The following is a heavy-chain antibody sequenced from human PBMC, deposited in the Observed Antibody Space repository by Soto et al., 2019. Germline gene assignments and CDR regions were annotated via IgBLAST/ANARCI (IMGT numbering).Heavy chain of an antibody. Sequence: QVQLVQSGAEEQKPGSSVKVSCKASGGTFSSSAISWVRQAPGQGLEWMGGIIPTFGTAQYAQRFQDRVTITADESTSTAYMELSSLRSDDTAVYYCARDFGHGHCSGGSCYTRDHWGQGPLVVVSS. V-gene: IGHV1-69*01. J-gene: IGHJ4*02. CDR2: IIPTFGTA. CDR1: GGTFSSSA. CDR3: ARDFGHGHCSGGSCYTRDH. D-gene: IGHD2-15*01.